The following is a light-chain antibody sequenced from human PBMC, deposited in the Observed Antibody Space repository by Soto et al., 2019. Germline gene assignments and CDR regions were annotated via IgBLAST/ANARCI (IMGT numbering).Light chain of an antibody. CDR2: DAS. Sequence: VLTQSPGTLSLSPGERATLSCRASQSGSGTYLAWYQQKPGQAPRLLIYDASSRAPGIPDRFSGSGSGTDFTLTISRLEPEDFAVYFCQQYSTIPITFGQGTKVEV. J-gene: IGKJ1*01. CDR1: QSGSGTY. V-gene: IGKV3-20*01. CDR3: QQYSTIPIT.